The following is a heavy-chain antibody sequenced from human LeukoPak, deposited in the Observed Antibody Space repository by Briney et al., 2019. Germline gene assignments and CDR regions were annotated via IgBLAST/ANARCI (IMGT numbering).Heavy chain of an antibody. Sequence: GGSLRLSCAASGVTVSASYMSWVRQAPGKGLEWVSIMYSGGGTDYADSVKGRFTISRDTSKNTVYLQMNSLRAEDTAVYYCARDPSPYYRDYGHWGQGTLVTVSS. CDR3: ARDPSPYYRDYGH. CDR1: GVTVSASY. J-gene: IGHJ4*02. D-gene: IGHD4-17*01. CDR2: MYSGGGT. V-gene: IGHV3-66*01.